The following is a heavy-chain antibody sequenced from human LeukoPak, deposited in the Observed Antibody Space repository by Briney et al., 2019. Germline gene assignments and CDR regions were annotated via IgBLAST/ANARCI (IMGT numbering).Heavy chain of an antibody. CDR3: AGVESSSGYYYFDY. D-gene: IGHD3-22*01. Sequence: GGSLRLSYAASGFTFSSYSMNWVRQAPGKGLEWVSYISSSSSTIYYADSVKGRFTISRDNAKNSLYLQMNSLRAEDTAVYYCAGVESSSGYYYFDYWGQGTLVTVSS. CDR2: ISSSSSTI. CDR1: GFTFSSYS. J-gene: IGHJ4*02. V-gene: IGHV3-48*04.